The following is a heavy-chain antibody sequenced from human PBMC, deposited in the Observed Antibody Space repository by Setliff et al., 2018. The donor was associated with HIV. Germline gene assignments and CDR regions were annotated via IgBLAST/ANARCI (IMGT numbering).Heavy chain of an antibody. V-gene: IGHV4-39*07. CDR2: IYYSGST. J-gene: IGHJ4*02. Sequence: SETLSLTCTVSGETIRNGFYYWHWMRQPPGKGLEWIGSIYYSGSTHYRSSLKSRVTISVDTSKNQFSLRLSSVTAADTAVYYCARGGGPDTNFDSWGRGTLVTVS. CDR1: GETIRNGFYY. CDR3: ARGGGPDTNFDS.